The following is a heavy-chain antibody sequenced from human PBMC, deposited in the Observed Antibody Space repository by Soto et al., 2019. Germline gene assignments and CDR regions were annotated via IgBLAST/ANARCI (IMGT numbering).Heavy chain of an antibody. CDR2: INPKSGGT. CDR3: ARGDSTDCSNGVCSFFYNHDMDV. CDR1: GYSFTDYH. V-gene: IGHV1-2*04. J-gene: IGHJ6*02. Sequence: ASVKVSCKASGYSFTDYHIHWVRQAPGQGLEWLGRINPKSGGTSTAQKFQGWVTMTTDTSISTASMELTRLTSYDTAIYYCARGDSTDCSNGVCSFFYNHDMDVWGQ. D-gene: IGHD2-8*01.